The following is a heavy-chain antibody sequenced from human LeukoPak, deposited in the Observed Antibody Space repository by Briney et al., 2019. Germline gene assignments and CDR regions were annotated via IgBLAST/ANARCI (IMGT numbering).Heavy chain of an antibody. D-gene: IGHD1-1*01. CDR1: GYSFTDYW. Sequence: GESLKISCKGSGYSFTDYWIGWVRQMPEKGLEWMGIIYPGDSDTRYSPSFQGQVTISADKSISTAYLQWSSLKASDTAMYYCARRRGNCNHGWWFDPWGQGTLVTVSS. CDR3: ARRRGNCNHGWWFDP. V-gene: IGHV5-51*01. J-gene: IGHJ5*02. CDR2: IYPGDSDT.